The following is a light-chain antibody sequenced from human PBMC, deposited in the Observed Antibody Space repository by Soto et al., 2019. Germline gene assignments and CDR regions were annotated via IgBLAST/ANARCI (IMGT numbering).Light chain of an antibody. CDR1: RDIADS. V-gene: IGKV1-33*01. Sequence: DTQMTQSPSSLSASVGDTVTIICQASRDIADSLNWYQQRAGQAPKLLIYDASNLQSGVPARFSGSGTGTSFILTINSLQPEDFATYYCQQYDDPFTFGGGTKVEIK. J-gene: IGKJ4*01. CDR2: DAS. CDR3: QQYDDPFT.